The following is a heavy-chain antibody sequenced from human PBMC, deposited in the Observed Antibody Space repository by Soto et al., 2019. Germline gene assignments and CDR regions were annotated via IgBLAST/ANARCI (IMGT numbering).Heavy chain of an antibody. D-gene: IGHD3-10*01. J-gene: IGHJ4*02. CDR2: IIPILGIA. CDR1: GGTFSSYT. V-gene: IGHV1-69*08. Sequence: QVQLVQSGAEVKKPGSSVKVSCKASGGTFSSYTISWVRQPPGQGLDWMGRIIPILGIANYAQKFQGRVTITADKSTSTAYMELSSLRSEDTAVYYCAREEYYYGSGAFFDYWGQGTLVTVSS. CDR3: AREEYYYGSGAFFDY.